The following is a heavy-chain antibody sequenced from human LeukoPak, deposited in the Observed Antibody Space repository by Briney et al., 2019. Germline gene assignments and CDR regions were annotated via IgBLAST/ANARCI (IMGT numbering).Heavy chain of an antibody. D-gene: IGHD6-13*01. Sequence: VASVKVSCKASGYTFTGYYMHWVRQAPGQGLEWMGWINPNSGGTNYAQKFQGRVTMTRDTSISTAYMELSRLRSDDTAVYYCARGPSWPIAAAGHNWFDPWGQGTLVTVSS. CDR1: GYTFTGYY. V-gene: IGHV1-2*02. CDR3: ARGPSWPIAAAGHNWFDP. J-gene: IGHJ5*02. CDR2: INPNSGGT.